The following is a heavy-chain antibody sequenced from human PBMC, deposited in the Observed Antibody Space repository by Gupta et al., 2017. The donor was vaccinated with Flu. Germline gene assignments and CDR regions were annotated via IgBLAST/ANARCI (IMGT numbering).Heavy chain of an antibody. J-gene: IGHJ4*02. CDR3: AREVYTREGSVVVDYCDY. Sequence: MHWVRQAPGQGLEYMGRINPNKGDTNYAQNFQGRVTMTRDTSISTGYMELSRLRSDDTAVYYWAREVYTREGSVVVDYCDYWGQGTRVTVSS. V-gene: IGHV1-2*02. D-gene: IGHD2-15*01. CDR2: INPNKGDT.